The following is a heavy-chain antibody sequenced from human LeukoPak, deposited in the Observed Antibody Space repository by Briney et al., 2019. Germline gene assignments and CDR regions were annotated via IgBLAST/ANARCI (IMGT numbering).Heavy chain of an antibody. CDR3: AKERGFIDY. V-gene: IGHV3-23*01. CDR2: ISGSGGTT. D-gene: IGHD3-10*01. J-gene: IGHJ4*02. CDR1: GFTFSSYG. Sequence: PGGSLRLSCAASGFTFSSYGMGWVRQAPGKGLEWVSVISGSGGTTYYADSVKGRFTISRDNSKNTLNLHMNSLRAEDTAVYYCAKERGFIDYWGQGILVTVSS.